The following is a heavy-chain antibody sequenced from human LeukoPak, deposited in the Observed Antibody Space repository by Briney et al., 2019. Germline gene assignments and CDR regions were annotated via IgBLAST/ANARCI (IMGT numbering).Heavy chain of an antibody. CDR1: GYSFISYW. V-gene: IGHV5-51*01. J-gene: IGHJ4*02. Sequence: GASLKISCEGSGYSFISYWIAWVRQLPGKGLEWMGIIYPGDSDTRYSPSFQGQVTISADKSIDTTYLQWSSLKASDTAMYYCAGISVIGPFDYWGQGTLLTVSS. CDR3: AGISVIGPFDY. D-gene: IGHD3-10*02. CDR2: IYPGDSDT.